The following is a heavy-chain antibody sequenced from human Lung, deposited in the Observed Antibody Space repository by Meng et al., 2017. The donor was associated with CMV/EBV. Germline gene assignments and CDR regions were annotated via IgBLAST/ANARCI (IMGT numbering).Heavy chain of an antibody. V-gene: IGHV1-2*02. CDR2: INPNTGAT. D-gene: IGHD3-3*01. J-gene: IGHJ6*02. Sequence: ASXXVFXKASGYTFIGNNIHWVRQAPGQGLEWMGWINPNTGATKFAERFQGSVTLTTDTSISTAYMVLSRLKSDDTAVFFCARLFHTSLGTNYYYGMDVWXQGNXVTVSS. CDR3: ARLFHTSLGTNYYYGMDV. CDR1: GYTFIGNN.